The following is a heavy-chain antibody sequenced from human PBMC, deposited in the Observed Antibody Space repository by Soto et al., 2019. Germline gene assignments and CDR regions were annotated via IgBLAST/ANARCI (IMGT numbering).Heavy chain of an antibody. CDR2: IYYSGST. J-gene: IGHJ4*02. V-gene: IGHV4-39*01. D-gene: IGHD6-6*01. CDR1: GGSISSSSYY. Sequence: SETLSLTCTVSGGSISSSSYYWGWIRQPPGKGLEWIGSIYYSGSTYYNPSLKSRVTISVDTSKNQFSLKLSSVTAADTAVYYCARLVAARPTYFDYWGQGTLVTVSS. CDR3: ARLVAARPTYFDY.